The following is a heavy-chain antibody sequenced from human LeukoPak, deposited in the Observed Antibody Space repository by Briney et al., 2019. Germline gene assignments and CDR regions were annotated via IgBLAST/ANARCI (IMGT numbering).Heavy chain of an antibody. V-gene: IGHV4-4*07. J-gene: IGHJ4*02. D-gene: IGHD4-11*01. CDR3: ARDPGHSNLVLDY. CDR1: GGSISSYC. Sequence: SETQSLTCTVSGGSISSYCWTWIRQPAGKGLEWMGRFCASGSTTYNPSLKSRLTMSVDTSKSQFSLNLSSVTAADTAVYYCARDPGHSNLVLDYWGQGILVTVSS. CDR2: FCASGST.